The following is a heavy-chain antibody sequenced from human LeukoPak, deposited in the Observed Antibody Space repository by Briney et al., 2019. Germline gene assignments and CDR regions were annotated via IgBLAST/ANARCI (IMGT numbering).Heavy chain of an antibody. CDR3: ARPLYYYGSGSVFDY. Sequence: SETLSLTCGVYGGSFSGYYWSWIRQPPGKGLEWIGEINHSGSINYNPSLKSRVTISIDTSKSQFSLKLSSATAADTAVYYCARPLYYYGSGSVFDYWGQGTLVTVSS. J-gene: IGHJ4*02. V-gene: IGHV4-34*01. CDR1: GGSFSGYY. D-gene: IGHD3-10*01. CDR2: INHSGSI.